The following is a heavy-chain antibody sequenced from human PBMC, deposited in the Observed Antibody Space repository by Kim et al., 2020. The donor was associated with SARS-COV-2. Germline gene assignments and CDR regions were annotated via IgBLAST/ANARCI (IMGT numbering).Heavy chain of an antibody. Sequence: GGSLRLSCAASGFTFSSYDMHWVRQATGKGLEWVSAIGTAGDTYYPGSVKGRFTISRENAKNSLYLQMNSLRAGDTAVYYCARGRWYYDFWSGYKSGEYWFDAWGQGTLVTVSS. D-gene: IGHD3-3*01. J-gene: IGHJ5*01. CDR3: ARGRWYYDFWSGYKSGEYWFDA. V-gene: IGHV3-13*01. CDR1: GFTFSSYD. CDR2: IGTAGDT.